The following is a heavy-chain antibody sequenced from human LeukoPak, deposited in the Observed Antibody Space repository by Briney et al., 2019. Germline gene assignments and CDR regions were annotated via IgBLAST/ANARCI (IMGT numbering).Heavy chain of an antibody. CDR1: GYTFTGYY. CDR2: INPNSGGT. CDR3: ARSIGGIAAAGRFDP. J-gene: IGHJ5*02. D-gene: IGHD6-13*01. Sequence: ASVKVSCKASGYTFTGYYMHWVRQAPGQGLEWMGWINPNSGGTNYAQKFQGRVTMTRDTSISTAYMELSRLRSDDTAVYYCARSIGGIAAAGRFDPWGQGTLVTVSS. V-gene: IGHV1-2*02.